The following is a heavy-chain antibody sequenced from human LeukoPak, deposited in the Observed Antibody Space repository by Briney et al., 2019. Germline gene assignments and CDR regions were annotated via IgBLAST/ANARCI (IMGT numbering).Heavy chain of an antibody. CDR2: ISSSSSYI. D-gene: IGHD1-26*01. Sequence: PGGSLRLSCAASGFTFSSYSMNWVRQAPGKGLGWVSSISSSSSYIYYADSVKGRFTISRDNAKNSLYLQMNSLRAEDTAVYYCARDWEGGSYSGDYWGQGTLVTVSS. CDR1: GFTFSSYS. CDR3: ARDWEGGSYSGDY. V-gene: IGHV3-21*01. J-gene: IGHJ4*02.